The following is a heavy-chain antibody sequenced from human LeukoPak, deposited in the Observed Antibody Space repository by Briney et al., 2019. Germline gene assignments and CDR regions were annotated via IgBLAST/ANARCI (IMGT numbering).Heavy chain of an antibody. V-gene: IGHV1-2*02. CDR1: GYTFTGYY. J-gene: IGHJ4*02. Sequence: GASVKVSCKASGYTFTGYYMHWVRQAPGQGLEWMGWISPNSGGTNYAQKFQGRVTMTRDTSISTAYMELSRLRSDDTALYYCATYMYYYDSSGYTESDYWGQGTLVTVSS. CDR2: ISPNSGGT. D-gene: IGHD3-22*01. CDR3: ATYMYYYDSSGYTESDY.